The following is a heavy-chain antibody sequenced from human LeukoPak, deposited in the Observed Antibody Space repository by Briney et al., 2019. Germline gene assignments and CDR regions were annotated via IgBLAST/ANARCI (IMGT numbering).Heavy chain of an antibody. V-gene: IGHV3-30*02. CDR2: IRYDGSNK. D-gene: IGHD2-21*01. Sequence: GGSLRLSCAASGFTFSSYGMHWVRQAPGKRLEWVAFIRYDGSNKYYADSVKGRFTISRDNSKNTLYLQMNSLRAEDTAVYYCAKDCPPLAYHYYMDVWGKGTTVTISS. CDR3: AKDCPPLAYHYYMDV. CDR1: GFTFSSYG. J-gene: IGHJ6*03.